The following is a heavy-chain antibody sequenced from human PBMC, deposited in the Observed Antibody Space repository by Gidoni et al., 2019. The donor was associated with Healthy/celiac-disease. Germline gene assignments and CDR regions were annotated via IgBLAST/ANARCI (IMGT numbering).Heavy chain of an antibody. V-gene: IGHV4-34*01. CDR2: INHSGST. D-gene: IGHD3-22*01. J-gene: IGHJ4*02. CDR3: ARGGYDSSGYYSDY. Sequence: QVQLQQWGAGLLKPSETLSLTCAVYGGSFSGYYWSWIRQPPGKGLEWIGEINHSGSTNYNPSLKSRVTISVDTSKNQFSLKLSSVTAADTAVYYCARGGYDSSGYYSDYWGQGTLVTVSS. CDR1: GGSFSGYY.